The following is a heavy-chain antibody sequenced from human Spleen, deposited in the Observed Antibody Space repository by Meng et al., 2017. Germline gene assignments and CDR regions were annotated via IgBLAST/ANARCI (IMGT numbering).Heavy chain of an antibody. Sequence: SETLSLTCTVSGGSISSYYWSWIRQPPGQGLEWIVYIYNSGSTIYSPSLKSRVTISVDTSKNQFSLKMSSVTAADTAVYYCATVSVAHDAFDIWGQGTMVTVSS. J-gene: IGHJ3*02. V-gene: IGHV4-59*01. CDR1: GGSISSYY. D-gene: IGHD4-23*01. CDR3: ATVSVAHDAFDI. CDR2: IYNSGST.